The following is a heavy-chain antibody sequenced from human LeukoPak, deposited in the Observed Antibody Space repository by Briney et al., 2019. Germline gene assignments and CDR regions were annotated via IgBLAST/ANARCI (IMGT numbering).Heavy chain of an antibody. D-gene: IGHD1-26*01. Sequence: GGSLRLSCAASGFTFYSYAMNWVRQAPGKGLEWVSAISGSGGSTYYADSVKGRFTISRDNSKNTLYLQMNSLRAEDTAVYYCAKGGVGYSGSYYVGYWGQGTLVTVAS. J-gene: IGHJ4*02. CDR1: GFTFYSYA. V-gene: IGHV3-23*01. CDR3: AKGGVGYSGSYYVGY. CDR2: ISGSGGST.